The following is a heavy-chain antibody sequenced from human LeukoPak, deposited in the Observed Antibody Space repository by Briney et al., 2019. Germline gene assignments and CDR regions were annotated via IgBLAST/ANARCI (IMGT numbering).Heavy chain of an antibody. J-gene: IGHJ4*02. CDR2: ICSSGDTT. CDR3: AKGGGRSGYSQSDC. D-gene: IGHD3-3*01. Sequence: GGSLRLSCAASGFTFSSYAMSWVRQAPGKGLEWVSTICSSGDTTYYAGSVKGRFTISRENSRNTLYLQRNSLRAEDTAVYYCAKGGGRSGYSQSDCWGQGTLVTVSS. CDR1: GFTFSSYA. V-gene: IGHV3-23*01.